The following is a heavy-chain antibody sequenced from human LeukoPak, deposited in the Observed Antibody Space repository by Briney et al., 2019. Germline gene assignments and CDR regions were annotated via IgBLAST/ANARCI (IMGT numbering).Heavy chain of an antibody. Sequence: GRSLRLSCAASGFTFSSYGMHWVRLAPGKGLEWVAVIWYDGSNKYYADSVKGRFTISRDNSKNTLYLQMNSLRAEDTAVYYCARDYGGVFDYWGQGTLVTVSS. CDR2: IWYDGSNK. J-gene: IGHJ4*02. V-gene: IGHV3-33*01. D-gene: IGHD4-23*01. CDR3: ARDYGGVFDY. CDR1: GFTFSSYG.